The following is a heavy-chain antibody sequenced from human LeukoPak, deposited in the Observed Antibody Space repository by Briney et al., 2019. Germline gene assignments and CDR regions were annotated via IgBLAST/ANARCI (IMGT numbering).Heavy chain of an antibody. Sequence: SETLSLTCTVSGGSISSYYWSWIRQPPGKGLEWIGYISYSGSTNYNPSLKSRVTISVDTSKNQFSLKLSSVTAADTAVYYCARDRLAVAGNYYYYGSDVWGQGTTVTVSS. CDR3: ARDRLAVAGNYYYYGSDV. CDR1: GGSISSYY. D-gene: IGHD6-19*01. V-gene: IGHV4-59*01. J-gene: IGHJ6*02. CDR2: ISYSGST.